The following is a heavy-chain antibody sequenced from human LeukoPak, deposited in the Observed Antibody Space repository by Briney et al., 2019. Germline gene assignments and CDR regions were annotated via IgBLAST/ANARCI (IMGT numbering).Heavy chain of an antibody. Sequence: SETLSLTCAVSGGSISSRNWWSWVRQPPGKGLEWIGEIYHSGSTNYNPSLKTRVTISVDKSKNQFSLKLSSVTAADTAVYYCARGRGDGYNFGAFDIWGQGTMVTVSS. CDR3: ARGRGDGYNFGAFDI. D-gene: IGHD5-24*01. CDR1: GGSISSRNW. CDR2: IYHSGST. V-gene: IGHV4-4*02. J-gene: IGHJ3*02.